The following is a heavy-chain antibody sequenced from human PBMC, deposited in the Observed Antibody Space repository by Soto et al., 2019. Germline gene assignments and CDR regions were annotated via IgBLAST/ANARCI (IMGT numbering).Heavy chain of an antibody. CDR3: ASLAPPPPYSYYRMAV. CDR1: GGTFSSYA. Sequence: LGKVCGKSPGGTFSSYAMSGGRKAPGQGLEWMGGIIPIFGTANYAQKFQGRVTITADESTSTAYMELSSLRSEDTAVYYCASLAPPPPYSYYRMAVRGQGTTVTDS. D-gene: IGHD6-6*01. J-gene: IGHJ6*02. V-gene: IGHV1-69*01. CDR2: IIPIFGTA.